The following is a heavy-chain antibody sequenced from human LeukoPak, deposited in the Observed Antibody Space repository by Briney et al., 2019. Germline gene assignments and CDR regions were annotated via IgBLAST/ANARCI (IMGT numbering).Heavy chain of an antibody. J-gene: IGHJ3*02. CDR1: GFTFSGSA. D-gene: IGHD2-21*02. CDR3: TSVVVTASYAFDI. Sequence: PGGSLRLSCAASGFTFSGSAMHWVRQASGKGLEWVGRIRSKANSYATAYAASVKGRFTISRDDSKNTAYLQMNSLKTEDTAVYYCTSVVVTASYAFDIWGQGTTVTVSS. V-gene: IGHV3-73*01. CDR2: IRSKANSYAT.